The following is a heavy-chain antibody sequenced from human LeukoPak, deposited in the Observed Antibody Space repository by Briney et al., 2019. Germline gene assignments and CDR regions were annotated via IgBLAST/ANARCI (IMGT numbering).Heavy chain of an antibody. V-gene: IGHV3-64*01. CDR3: ARAVSELGDYCMDV. D-gene: IGHD1-14*01. CDR2: ISSNGGST. Sequence: GGSLRLSCAASGFTFSSYAMHWVRQAPGKGLEYVSAISSNGGSTYYANSVKGRFTISRDNSKNTLYLRMGSLRAEDMAVYYCARAVSELGDYCMDVWGKGTTVTVSS. J-gene: IGHJ6*03. CDR1: GFTFSSYA.